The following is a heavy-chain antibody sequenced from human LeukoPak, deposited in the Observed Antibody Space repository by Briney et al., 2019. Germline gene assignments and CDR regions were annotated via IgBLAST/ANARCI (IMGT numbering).Heavy chain of an antibody. CDR1: GFTFDDYT. CDR3: AKDRRNDFDY. J-gene: IGHJ4*02. Sequence: SGRSLRLSCAASGFTFDDYTMHWVRQAPGKGLEWVSGISWNSGSIGYADSVKGRFTISRDNAKNSLYLQMNSLRGDDTALYYCAKDRRNDFDYWGQGTLVTVSS. D-gene: IGHD1-14*01. CDR2: ISWNSGSI. V-gene: IGHV3-9*01.